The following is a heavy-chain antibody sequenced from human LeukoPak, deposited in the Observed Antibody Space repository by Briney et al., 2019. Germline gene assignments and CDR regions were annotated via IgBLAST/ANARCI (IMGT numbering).Heavy chain of an antibody. CDR3: ARHLPPYDFWSGSYYMDV. Sequence: GESLKTSCKGSGYSFTSYWIGWVRQMPGKGLEWMGTIYPGDSDTRYSPSFQGQVTISADKSISTAYLQWSSLKASDTAMYYCARHLPPYDFWSGSYYMDVWGKGTTVTVSS. J-gene: IGHJ6*03. CDR2: IYPGDSDT. V-gene: IGHV5-51*01. D-gene: IGHD3-3*01. CDR1: GYSFTSYW.